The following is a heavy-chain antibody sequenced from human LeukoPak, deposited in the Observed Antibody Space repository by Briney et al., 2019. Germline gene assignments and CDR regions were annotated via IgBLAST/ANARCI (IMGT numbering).Heavy chain of an antibody. CDR1: GYTFIAYY. V-gene: IGHV1-2*02. D-gene: IGHD3-3*01. J-gene: IGHJ5*02. CDR3: ARRAHYNFWSGYNWFDP. Sequence: ASVKVSCKASGYTFIAYYMFWVRQAPGQGLEWMGWINPNSGATGHAQKFQGRVTMTRDTSISTAYMELSSLRSEDTAVYYCARRAHYNFWSGYNWFDPWGQGTLVTVSS. CDR2: INPNSGAT.